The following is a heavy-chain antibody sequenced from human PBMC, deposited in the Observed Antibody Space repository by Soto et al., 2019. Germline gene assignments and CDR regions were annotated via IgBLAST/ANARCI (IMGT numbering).Heavy chain of an antibody. Sequence: QVQLQQWGAGLLKPSETLSLNCAVNGGSLSGYYWSWIRKPPGKGLEWIGEIKDGGSTNYSPSLRCRATISSDTSNNQFSLRLNSVTAADTGVYYCARGQEGVVATHWDQGALVTVSS. D-gene: IGHD5-12*01. J-gene: IGHJ4*02. CDR3: ARGQEGVVATH. CDR1: GGSLSGYY. CDR2: IKDGGST. V-gene: IGHV4-34*01.